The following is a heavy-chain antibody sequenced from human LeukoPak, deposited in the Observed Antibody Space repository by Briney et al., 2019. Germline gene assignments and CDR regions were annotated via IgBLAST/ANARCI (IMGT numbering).Heavy chain of an antibody. J-gene: IGHJ4*02. V-gene: IGHV1-3*01. CDR1: GYSFTTSA. D-gene: IGHD3-10*01. CDR2: INAGSGDT. CDR3: ARDQSLGSYPDY. Sequence: ASVKGSCKASGYSFTTSAMHWVRQAPGQRLEWMGWINAGSGDTKYSQKFQGRVTFTRDTSASTAYMDLSSLRFEDTAVYFCARDQSLGSYPDYWGQGTLVTVSS.